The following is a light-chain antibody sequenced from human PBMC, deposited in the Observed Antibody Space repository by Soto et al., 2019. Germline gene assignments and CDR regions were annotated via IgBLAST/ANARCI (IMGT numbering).Light chain of an antibody. CDR3: QKYNRAPLT. CDR1: QGISNS. J-gene: IGKJ3*01. CDR2: ATS. V-gene: IGKV1-27*01. Sequence: DIQMTQSPSSLSAFVGGRVTITCRASQGISNSLAWYQQKPGKGPKLLIYATSTLQSGVPSRFSGSGSGTDFTLTISSLESEDVSTYYRQKYNRAPLTFGRGTKVDIK.